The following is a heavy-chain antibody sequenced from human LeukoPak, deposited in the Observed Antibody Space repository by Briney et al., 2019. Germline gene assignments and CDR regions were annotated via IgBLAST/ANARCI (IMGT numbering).Heavy chain of an antibody. CDR3: ARGLLATARSKDY. J-gene: IGHJ4*02. D-gene: IGHD5-12*01. CDR2: INPNSGGT. Sequence: ASVKVSCKASGYTFTGYYMHWVRQAPGQGLEWMGWINPNSGGTNYAQKFQGRVTMTRDTSISPAYMELSRLRSDDTAVYYCARGLLATARSKDYWGQGTLVTVSS. CDR1: GYTFTGYY. V-gene: IGHV1-2*02.